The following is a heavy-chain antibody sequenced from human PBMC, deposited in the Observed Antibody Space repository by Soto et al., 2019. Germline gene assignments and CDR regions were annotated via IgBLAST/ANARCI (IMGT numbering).Heavy chain of an antibody. V-gene: IGHV3-23*01. D-gene: IGHD5-18*01. CDR3: AKEPNPRGGIQLWTPYYFDY. Sequence: GGSLRLSCAASGFTFSSYAMSWVRQAPGKGLEWVSAISGSGGSTYYADSVKGRFTISRDNSKNTLYLQMNSLRAEDTAVYYCAKEPNPRGGIQLWTPYYFDYWGQGTLVTVSS. J-gene: IGHJ4*02. CDR1: GFTFSSYA. CDR2: ISGSGGST.